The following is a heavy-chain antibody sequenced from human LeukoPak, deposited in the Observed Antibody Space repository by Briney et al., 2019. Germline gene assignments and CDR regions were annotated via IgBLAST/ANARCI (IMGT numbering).Heavy chain of an antibody. D-gene: IGHD2-15*01. Sequence: GGSLRLSCAASGLRFSDYYVSWIRQAPGKGLQWVSYISSGGDIMHYADSVKGRFTSSRDNAKNSGYLEMNSLGAEDTAVYYCARDRPRYCSGGSCYEGTDMDVWGKGTTVTVSS. V-gene: IGHV3-11*04. CDR3: ARDRPRYCSGGSCYEGTDMDV. CDR2: ISSGGDIM. J-gene: IGHJ6*03. CDR1: GLRFSDYY.